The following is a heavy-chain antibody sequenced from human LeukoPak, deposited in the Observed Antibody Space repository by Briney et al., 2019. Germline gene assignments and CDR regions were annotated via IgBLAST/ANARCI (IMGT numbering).Heavy chain of an antibody. CDR1: GGSFSSYY. J-gene: IGHJ6*04. V-gene: IGHV4-59*07. CDR3: SRAQGWGRPLGDMDV. D-gene: IGHD7-27*01. CDR2: IHYNGRT. Sequence: SDTLYLTCTVSGGSFSSYYWSWFRQPPGKGLEWIGNIHYNGRTNYNPSRTRRVTISVDTAKTQSSLKLSSVTPADTAVYYCSRAQGWGRPLGDMDVWGKGTTVTVSS.